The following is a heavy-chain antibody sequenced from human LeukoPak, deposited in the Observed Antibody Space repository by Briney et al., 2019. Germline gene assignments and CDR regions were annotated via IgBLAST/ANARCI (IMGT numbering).Heavy chain of an antibody. D-gene: IGHD1-26*01. Sequence: GGSLRLSCAASGFTFSNYAMSWVRQGPGKGLEWVSVISGSGGSTYYADSVKGRFTVSRDNSKNTLYLQMNSLRAEDTAVYHCAKDAYSGNYYFDYWGQGTLVTVS. CDR1: GFTFSNYA. J-gene: IGHJ4*02. CDR3: AKDAYSGNYYFDY. V-gene: IGHV3-23*01. CDR2: ISGSGGST.